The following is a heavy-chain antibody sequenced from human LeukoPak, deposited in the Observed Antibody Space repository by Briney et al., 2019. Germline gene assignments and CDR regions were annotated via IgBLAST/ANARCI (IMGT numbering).Heavy chain of an antibody. CDR2: IYPGDSDT. J-gene: IGHJ4*02. Sequence: GESLKISCKGSGYSFTSYWIGWVRQMPGKGLEWMGIIYPGDSDTRYSPSFQGQVTISADKSISTAYLQWSSLKASDTAMYYCASVGGGSGQLWSYFDYWGQGTLVTVSS. CDR1: GYSFTSYW. V-gene: IGHV5-51*01. CDR3: ASVGGGSGQLWSYFDY. D-gene: IGHD5-18*01.